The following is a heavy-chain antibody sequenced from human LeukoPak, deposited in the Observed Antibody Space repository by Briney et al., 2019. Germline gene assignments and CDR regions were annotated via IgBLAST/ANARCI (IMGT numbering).Heavy chain of an antibody. Sequence: GASVKVSCKASGYTFTGYYMHWVRQAPGQGLEWMGWINPNSGGTNYAQKFQGRVTMTRDTSISTAYMELSRLRSDDTAVYYCARGTTIFGVVIRGGYYGMDVWGQGTTVTVSS. CDR2: INPNSGGT. CDR1: GYTFTGYY. J-gene: IGHJ6*02. V-gene: IGHV1-2*02. D-gene: IGHD3-3*01. CDR3: ARGTTIFGVVIRGGYYGMDV.